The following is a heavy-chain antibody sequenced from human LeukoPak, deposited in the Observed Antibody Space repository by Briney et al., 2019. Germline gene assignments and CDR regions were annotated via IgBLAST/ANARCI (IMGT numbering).Heavy chain of an antibody. J-gene: IGHJ4*02. V-gene: IGHV3-30*18. CDR3: AKDITMIVVSLFDY. CDR2: ISYDGSNK. D-gene: IGHD3-22*01. CDR1: GFTFSSYG. Sequence: GRSLRLSCAASGFTFSSYGMHWVRQAPGKGLEWVAVISYDGSNKYYADSVKGRFTISRDNSKSTLYLQMNSLRAEDTAVYYCAKDITMIVVSLFDYWGQGTLVTVSS.